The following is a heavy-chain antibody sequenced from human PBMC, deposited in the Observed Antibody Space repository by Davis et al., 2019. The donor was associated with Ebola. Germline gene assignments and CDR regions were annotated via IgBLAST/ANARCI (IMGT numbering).Heavy chain of an antibody. CDR1: GFTFSSYS. V-gene: IGHV3-21*01. J-gene: IGHJ4*02. CDR2: ISSSSSYI. D-gene: IGHD6-19*01. CDR3: ARVYSVAGPVSEFDY. Sequence: GESLKISCAASGFTFSSYSMNWVRQAPGKGLEWVSSISSSSSYIYYADSVKGRFTISRDNAKNSLYLQMNSLRAEDTAVYYCARVYSVAGPVSEFDYWGQGTLVTVSS.